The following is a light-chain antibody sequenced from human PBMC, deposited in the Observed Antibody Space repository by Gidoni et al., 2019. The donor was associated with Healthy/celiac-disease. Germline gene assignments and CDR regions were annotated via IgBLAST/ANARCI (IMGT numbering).Light chain of an antibody. Sequence: QSVLTQPPSVSGAPGQRVTISCTGSSSNIGAGYAVHWYQQLPGTAPKLLIYGNSNRPSGVPDRFSGSKSGTSASLAITGLQAEDEADYYCQSYDSSLSGHVFGTGTQVTVL. CDR1: SSNIGAGYA. CDR2: GNS. J-gene: IGLJ1*01. CDR3: QSYDSSLSGHV. V-gene: IGLV1-40*01.